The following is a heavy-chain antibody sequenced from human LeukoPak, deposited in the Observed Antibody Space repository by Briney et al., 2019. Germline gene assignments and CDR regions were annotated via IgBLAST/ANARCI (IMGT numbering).Heavy chain of an antibody. CDR1: GFTFSSYW. CDR2: INTDGSST. J-gene: IGHJ5*02. CDR3: AREACSSTSCWFDP. Sequence: PGGSLRLSCAASGFTFSSYWMHWVRQAPGKGLVWVSRINTDGSSTSYADSVRGRLTTSRDNAKNTLYLQMKSLRAEDTAVYYCAREACSSTSCWFDPWGQGTLVTVSS. D-gene: IGHD2-2*01. V-gene: IGHV3-74*01.